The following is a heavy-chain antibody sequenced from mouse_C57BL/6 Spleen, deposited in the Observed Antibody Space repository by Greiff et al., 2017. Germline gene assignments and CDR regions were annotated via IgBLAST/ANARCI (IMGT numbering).Heavy chain of an antibody. CDR2: INPNNGGT. V-gene: IGHV1-18*01. J-gene: IGHJ3*01. CDR3: ARYGYYGSSSFAY. Sequence: EVQLQQSGPELVKPGASVKIPCKASGYTFTDYNMDWVKQSHGKSLEWIGDINPNNGGTIYNQKFKGKATLTVDKSSSTAYMELRSLTSEDTAVYYCARYGYYGSSSFAYWGQGTLVTVSA. CDR1: GYTFTDYN. D-gene: IGHD1-1*01.